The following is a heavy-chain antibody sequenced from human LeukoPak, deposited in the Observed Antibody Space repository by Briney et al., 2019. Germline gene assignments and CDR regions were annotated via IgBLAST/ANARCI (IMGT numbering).Heavy chain of an antibody. CDR1: GVTFSNNA. Sequence: PGESLRLSCSASGVTFSNNAMHWVRQAPGKGLEYVSASSVNGDATYYADSVKDRFTISTDNSKKTLYLQMSSFIPEATAVYYCVKAKGQTWLQLWFDYWGQGTLVTVSS. D-gene: IGHD5-24*01. CDR3: VKAKGQTWLQLWFDY. J-gene: IGHJ4*01. V-gene: IGHV3-64D*06. CDR2: SSVNGDAT.